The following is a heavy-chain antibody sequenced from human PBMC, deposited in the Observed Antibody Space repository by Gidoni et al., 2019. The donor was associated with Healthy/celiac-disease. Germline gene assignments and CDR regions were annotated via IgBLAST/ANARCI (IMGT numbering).Heavy chain of an antibody. J-gene: IGHJ4*02. CDR1: GFTFSSYA. V-gene: IGHV3-30-3*01. Sequence: QVQLVASGGGVVQPGRSLRLSCAASGFTFSSYAMHWVRQAPGKGLEWVAVISYDGSNEYYADSVKGRFTISRDNSKNTLYLQMNSLRAEDTAVYYGARDMYSSSWKFDYWGQGTLVTVSS. D-gene: IGHD6-13*01. CDR3: ARDMYSSSWKFDY. CDR2: ISYDGSNE.